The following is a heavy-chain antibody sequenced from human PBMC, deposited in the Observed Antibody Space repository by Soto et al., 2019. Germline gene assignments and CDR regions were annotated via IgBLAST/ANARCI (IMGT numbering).Heavy chain of an antibody. D-gene: IGHD5-12*01. CDR2: IYYSGST. CDR3: ATGGGYDAVDY. V-gene: IGHV4-31*03. Sequence: PSETLSLTCTVSGGSISSGGYYWSWIRQHPGKGLEWIGYIYYSGSTYYNPSLKSRVTISVDTSKNQFSLKLSSVTAADTAVYYCATGGGYDAVDYWGQGTLVTVSS. CDR1: GGSISSGGYY. J-gene: IGHJ4*02.